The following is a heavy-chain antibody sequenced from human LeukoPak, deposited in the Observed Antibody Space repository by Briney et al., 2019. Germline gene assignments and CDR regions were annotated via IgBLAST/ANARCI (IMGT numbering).Heavy chain of an antibody. CDR1: GFAFSSYA. D-gene: IGHD1-26*01. CDR2: ISYDGSNK. Sequence: PGGSLRLSCAASGFAFSSYAMHWVRQAPGKGLEWVAVISYDGSNKYYADSVKGRFTISRDNSKNTLYLQMNSLRAEDTAVYYCARDQDGSYYYYYGMDVWGQGTTVTVSS. CDR3: ARDQDGSYYYYYGMDV. V-gene: IGHV3-30-3*01. J-gene: IGHJ6*02.